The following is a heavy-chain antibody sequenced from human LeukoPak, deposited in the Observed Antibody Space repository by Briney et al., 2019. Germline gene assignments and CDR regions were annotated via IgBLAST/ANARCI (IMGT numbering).Heavy chain of an antibody. J-gene: IGHJ6*03. Sequence: SETLSLTCTVSGGSISSSSYCWGWIRQPPGKGLEWIGSIYYSGSTYYNPSLKSRVTISVDTAKNQFSLKLSSVTAADTAVYYCARAVRQSRWLQLIDYYYYYMDVWGKGTTVTVSS. CDR2: IYYSGST. CDR3: ARAVRQSRWLQLIDYYYYYMDV. D-gene: IGHD5-24*01. V-gene: IGHV4-39*07. CDR1: GGSISSSSYC.